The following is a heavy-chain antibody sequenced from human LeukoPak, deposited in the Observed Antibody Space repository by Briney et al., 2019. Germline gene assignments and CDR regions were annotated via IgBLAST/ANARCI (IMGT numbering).Heavy chain of an antibody. D-gene: IGHD3-3*01. CDR3: ARDTDYDFWSGYFDY. CDR2: IKHDGNEK. J-gene: IGHJ4*02. Sequence: PGGSLRLSCAASGFTFSSYWLSWVRQAPGKGLEWVANIKHDGNEKYYVDSVKGRFTISRDNAKNSLYLQMNSLRAEDTAVYYCARDTDYDFWSGYFDYWGQGTLVTVSS. CDR1: GFTFSSYW. V-gene: IGHV3-7*01.